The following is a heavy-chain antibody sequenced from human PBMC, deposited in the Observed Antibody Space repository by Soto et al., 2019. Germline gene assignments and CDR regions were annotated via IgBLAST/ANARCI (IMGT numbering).Heavy chain of an antibody. D-gene: IGHD4-4*01. J-gene: IGHJ6*03. CDR2: ISVNGGST. CDR1: GFTFSSYA. CDR3: AKHSNPFYYYYYMDV. Sequence: GGSLRLSCAASGFTFSSYAMSWVRQAPGKGLEWVSAISVNGGSTYYADSVKGRFTISRDNSKNTLYMQMNSLRAEDTAAYHCAKHSNPFYYYYYMDVWGKGTTVTVSS. V-gene: IGHV3-23*01.